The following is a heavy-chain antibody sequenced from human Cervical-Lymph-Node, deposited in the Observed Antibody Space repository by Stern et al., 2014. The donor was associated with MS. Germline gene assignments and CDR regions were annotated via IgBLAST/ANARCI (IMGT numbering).Heavy chain of an antibody. CDR3: AQRLFSSYFQ. J-gene: IGHJ4*02. CDR1: GFSLTTTDVG. D-gene: IGHD2/OR15-2a*01. Sequence: QVNLKESGPTLVKPTQTLTLTCTFSGFSLTTTDVGGGWIRQPPGKALEWLALIFWDDDKRYRPSLKSRLTITKDTSKNQVVLTMTNMDPVDTATYYCAQRLFSSYFQWGQGMLVTVSS. V-gene: IGHV2-5*02. CDR2: IFWDDDK.